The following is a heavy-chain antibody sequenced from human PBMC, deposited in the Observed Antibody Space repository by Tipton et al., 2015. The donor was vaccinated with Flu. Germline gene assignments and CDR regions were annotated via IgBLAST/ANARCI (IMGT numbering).Heavy chain of an antibody. J-gene: IGHJ4*02. CDR1: GYSISSGYY. CDR2: ISHSGRT. V-gene: IGHV4-38-2*01. CDR3: ARSTYYYGSGSSDY. D-gene: IGHD3-10*01. Sequence: GLVKPSETLSLTCAVSGYSISSGYYWGWIRQPPGKGLEWIGCISHSGRTYYNPSLKSRVTISVDTAQNQFSQRLSSVTAADTAVYYCARSTYYYGSGSSDYWGQGTLVTVSS.